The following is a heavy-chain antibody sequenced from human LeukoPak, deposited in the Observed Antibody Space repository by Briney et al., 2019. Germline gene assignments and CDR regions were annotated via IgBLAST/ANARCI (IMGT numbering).Heavy chain of an antibody. CDR1: GFTFDDHG. Sequence: GGSLRLSCAASGFTFDDHGMSWVRQAPGKGLEWVSGIRGSGSNTDYVASVKGRFTISRDNSKNTLYLQMNSLRAEDTAVYYCAKDHIPPGGSGSYYYGMDVWGQGTTVTVPS. CDR3: AKDHIPPGGSGSYYYGMDV. J-gene: IGHJ6*02. CDR2: IRGSGSNT. V-gene: IGHV3-23*01. D-gene: IGHD1-26*01.